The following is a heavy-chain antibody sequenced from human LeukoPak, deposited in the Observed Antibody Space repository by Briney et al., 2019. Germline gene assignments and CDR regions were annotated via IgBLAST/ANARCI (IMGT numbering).Heavy chain of an antibody. D-gene: IGHD1-1*01. CDR2: ISGSGGST. J-gene: IGHJ4*02. CDR3: AKSRSGSANWALRIFDN. Sequence: GGSLRLSCAASGFTFSSYAMSWVRQAPGKGLEWVSAISGSGGSTYYADSVKGRFTISRDNSNNSLFVQMNSLRVEDTAVYFCAKSRSGSANWALRIFDNWGQGTLVTVSS. CDR1: GFTFSSYA. V-gene: IGHV3-23*01.